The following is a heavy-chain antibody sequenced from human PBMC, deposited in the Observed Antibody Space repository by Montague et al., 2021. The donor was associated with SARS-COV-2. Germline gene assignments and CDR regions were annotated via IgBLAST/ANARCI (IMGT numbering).Heavy chain of an antibody. CDR3: AIGHLSVSMIVVVFTSASYYFDY. CDR1: GGSFGDDH. D-gene: IGHD3-22*01. V-gene: IGHV4-34*01. CDR2: IKQSGST. J-gene: IGHJ4*02. Sequence: SETLSLTCGVYGGSFGDDHWSWVRQPPGKGLEWIGDIKQSGSTNYNPSLKSRVTISVDTSKNQFSLKLTSVTAADTAVYFCAIGHLSVSMIVVVFTSASYYFDYWGQGALVTVSS.